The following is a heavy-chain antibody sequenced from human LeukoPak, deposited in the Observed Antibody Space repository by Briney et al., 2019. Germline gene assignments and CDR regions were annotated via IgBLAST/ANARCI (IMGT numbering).Heavy chain of an antibody. V-gene: IGHV3-23*01. D-gene: IGHD3-9*01. CDR2: ISGSGDTT. Sequence: GGSLRLSCAASGFSFSSCAMSWVRPAPGKGREWGSCISGSGDTTDNAATVKGRFTISRDNSKNTLYLQINSLRAEDTAVYYCARPPSDNLLTGSLYYFDNWGQGTLVTVSS. CDR1: GFSFSSCA. CDR3: ARPPSDNLLTGSLYYFDN. J-gene: IGHJ4*02.